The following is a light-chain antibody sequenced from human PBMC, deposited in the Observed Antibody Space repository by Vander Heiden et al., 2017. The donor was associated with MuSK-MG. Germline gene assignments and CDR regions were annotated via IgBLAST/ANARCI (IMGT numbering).Light chain of an antibody. CDR2: WAS. CDR1: QSVFYDSYNKNY. Sequence: IVMTHSPDSLAVSPGDEASINCKSRQSVFYDSYNKNYLAWYQQKPGQPPKLLIYWASTRESGVPDRFSGSGSGTDFTLTISSLQAEDVATYYCQQKDTTPFTFGHGTKVDI. CDR3: QQKDTTPFT. V-gene: IGKV4-1*01. J-gene: IGKJ3*01.